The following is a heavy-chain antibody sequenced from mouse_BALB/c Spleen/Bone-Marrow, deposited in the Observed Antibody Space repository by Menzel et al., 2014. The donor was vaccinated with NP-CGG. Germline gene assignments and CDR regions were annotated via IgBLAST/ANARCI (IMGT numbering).Heavy chain of an antibody. J-gene: IGHJ2*01. Sequence: EVRLVESGGGLVQPGGSLRLSCATSGFTFTDYYMSWVRQPPGKALEWLGFIRNKANGYTTEYSASVKGRFTISRDNSQSILYLQMNTLRAEDSATYYCARDRAARATVYYFDYWGQGTTLTVSS. CDR2: IRNKANGYTT. D-gene: IGHD3-1*01. CDR1: GFTFTDYY. CDR3: ARDRAARATVYYFDY. V-gene: IGHV7-3*02.